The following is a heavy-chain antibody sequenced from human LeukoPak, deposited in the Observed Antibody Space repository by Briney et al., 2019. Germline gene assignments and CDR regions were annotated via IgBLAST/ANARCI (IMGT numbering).Heavy chain of an antibody. J-gene: IGHJ6*02. V-gene: IGHV3-7*01. CDR1: GFTFSNFW. CDR3: ARGAHYGMDV. CDR2: IKQDETEK. Sequence: GGSLRLSCTASGFTFSNFWMGWVRQAPGKGLEWVANIKQDETEKFYLGSVKGRFTISRDNAKNSLYLQMNSLRAEDTAVYYCARGAHYGMDVWGQGTTVTVSS.